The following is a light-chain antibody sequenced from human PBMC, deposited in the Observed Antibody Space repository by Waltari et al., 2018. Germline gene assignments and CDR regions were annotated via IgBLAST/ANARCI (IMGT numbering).Light chain of an antibody. CDR1: GITVGGYDF. CDR3: CSYAVTSSSYV. CDR2: DVT. V-gene: IGLV2-11*01. J-gene: IGLJ1*01. Sequence: QTVLRQLASVSGTPGHSGTISCTGTGITVGGYDFVSWYHQDPGKAPKLLIFDVTKRPSGVPSLFSASKSGNTASLTISGLQAEDEADYYCCSYAVTSSSYVFGGGTKVIV.